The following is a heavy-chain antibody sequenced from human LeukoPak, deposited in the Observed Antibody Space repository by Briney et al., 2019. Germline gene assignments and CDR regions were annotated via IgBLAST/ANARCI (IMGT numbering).Heavy chain of an antibody. CDR3: ARDPAPSGDYGMDV. CDR2: INPNSGGT. D-gene: IGHD6-25*01. V-gene: IGHV1-2*02. CDR1: GYIFTGYY. J-gene: IGHJ6*02. Sequence: ASVKVSCKASGYIFTGYYMHWVRQAPGQGLEWMGWINPNSGGTNYAQKFQGRVTMTRDTSISTAYMELSRLRSDDTAVYYCARDPAPSGDYGMDVWGQGTTVTVSS.